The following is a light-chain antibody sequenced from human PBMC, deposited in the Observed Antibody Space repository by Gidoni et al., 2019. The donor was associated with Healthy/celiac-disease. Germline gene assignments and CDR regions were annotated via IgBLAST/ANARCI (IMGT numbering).Light chain of an antibody. Sequence: DIQMTQSPSSLSASVGDTVTITCQARQYLSNYLNVSQQKTGNAPKLLIYDASNFETGVPSRFSRSGSCTDFTFTISSLQPEDIPTYYCQQYDNLPRLTFXPXTKVDIK. J-gene: IGKJ3*01. CDR1: QYLSNY. CDR3: QQYDNLPRLT. V-gene: IGKV1-33*01. CDR2: DAS.